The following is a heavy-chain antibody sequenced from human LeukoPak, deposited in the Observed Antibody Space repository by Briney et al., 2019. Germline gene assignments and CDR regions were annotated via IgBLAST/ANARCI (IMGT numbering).Heavy chain of an antibody. Sequence: GGSLRLSCAASGFTFSSYDMNWVRQAPGKGLAWVSTISNSGGSTYYADSVNGRFTISRDNSKNTLFLQMNSLRAEDTAIYYCAKVGGYPRKTNYFFDYWGQGTLVTVSS. CDR2: ISNSGGST. D-gene: IGHD5-12*01. J-gene: IGHJ4*02. V-gene: IGHV3-23*01. CDR3: AKVGGYPRKTNYFFDY. CDR1: GFTFSSYD.